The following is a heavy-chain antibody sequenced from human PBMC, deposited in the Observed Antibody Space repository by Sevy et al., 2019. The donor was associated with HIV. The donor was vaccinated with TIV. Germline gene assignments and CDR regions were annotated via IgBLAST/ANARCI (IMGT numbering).Heavy chain of an antibody. CDR1: GFTFSSYA. V-gene: IGHV3-30-3*01. J-gene: IGHJ4*02. Sequence: GGSLRLSCAASGFTFSSYAMHWVRQAPGKGLEWVAVISYDGSNKYYADSVKGRFTISRDNAKNSLYLQMNGLGAEDTAVNYCARTPRASGWFGYYFAYWGQGTLVTVSS. D-gene: IGHD6-19*01. CDR3: ARTPRASGWFGYYFAY. CDR2: ISYDGSNK.